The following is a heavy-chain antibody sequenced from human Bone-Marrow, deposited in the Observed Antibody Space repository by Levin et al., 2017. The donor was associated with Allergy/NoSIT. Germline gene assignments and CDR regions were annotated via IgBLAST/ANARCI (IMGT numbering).Heavy chain of an antibody. D-gene: IGHD5-18*01. CDR1: GFTFSSYA. CDR3: ARDMDRQLWFTYYHYYGMDV. V-gene: IGHV3-30-3*01. J-gene: IGHJ6*02. Sequence: GESLKISCAASGFTFSSYAMHWDRQAPGKGLEWVAVISYDGSSKYYADSVKGRFTVYRDNSKNTLYLQMNSLRAEDTAVYYCARDMDRQLWFTYYHYYGMDVWGQGTTVTVSS. CDR2: ISYDGSSK.